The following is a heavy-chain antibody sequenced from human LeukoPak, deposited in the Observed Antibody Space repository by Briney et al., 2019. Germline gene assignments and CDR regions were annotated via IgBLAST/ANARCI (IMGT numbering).Heavy chain of an antibody. D-gene: IGHD5-18*01. V-gene: IGHV3-7*03. CDR1: KISFSGYW. CDR3: AKGTAMAKGAFDI. J-gene: IGHJ3*02. Sequence: GGSLRLSCAASKISFSGYWMRWIRQAPGKGLEWVANIKQDGSEKYYVDSVKGRFTISRDNAKNSLCLQMNSLRAEDTAVYYCAKGTAMAKGAFDIWGQGTMVTVSS. CDR2: IKQDGSEK.